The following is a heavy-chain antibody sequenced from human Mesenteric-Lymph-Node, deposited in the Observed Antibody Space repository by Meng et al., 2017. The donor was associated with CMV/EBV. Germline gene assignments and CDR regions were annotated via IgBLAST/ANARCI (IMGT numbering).Heavy chain of an antibody. D-gene: IGHD1-26*01. J-gene: IGHJ4*02. V-gene: IGHV4-59*12. CDR2: IYHSGST. CDR3: ARDYQGATTDYFDY. CDR1: GGSISSYY. Sequence: SETLSLTCTVSGGSISSYYWGWIRQPPGKGLEWIASIYHSGSTHYNPSLKSRVTISVDTSKNQFSLKLSSVTAADTAVYFCARDYQGATTDYFDYWGQGTLVTVSS.